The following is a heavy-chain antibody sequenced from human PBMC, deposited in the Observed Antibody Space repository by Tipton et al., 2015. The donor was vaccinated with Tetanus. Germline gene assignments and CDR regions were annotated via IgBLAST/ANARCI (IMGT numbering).Heavy chain of an antibody. V-gene: IGHV1-18*01. J-gene: IGHJ4*02. CDR1: GYSFTGYG. D-gene: IGHD1-14*01. CDR2: ISGYSGNT. CDR3: ARAPNRISRGYDF. Sequence: QVQLVQSGPEVKKPGASVKVSCTASGYSFTGYGINWVRQAPGQGLEWVDSISGYSGNTRYAQNLQGRVTMTTDSPTSTAYMELRSLRSDDTAVYYCARAPNRISRGYDFWGQGTQITVSS.